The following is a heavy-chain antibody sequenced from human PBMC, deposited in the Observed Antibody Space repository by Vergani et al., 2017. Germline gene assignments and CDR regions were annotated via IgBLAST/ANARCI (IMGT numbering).Heavy chain of an antibody. J-gene: IGHJ4*02. CDR2: IIPILGIA. V-gene: IGHV1-69*02. Sequence: QVQLVQSGAEVKKPGSSVKVSCKASGGTFSSYTISWVRQAPGQGLEWMGRIIPILGIANYAQKFQGRVTITADKSKSTAYMELSRLRSEDTAVYYCARLGYCSGGSCCSGDYWGQGTLVTVSS. D-gene: IGHD2-15*01. CDR1: GGTFSSYT. CDR3: ARLGYCSGGSCCSGDY.